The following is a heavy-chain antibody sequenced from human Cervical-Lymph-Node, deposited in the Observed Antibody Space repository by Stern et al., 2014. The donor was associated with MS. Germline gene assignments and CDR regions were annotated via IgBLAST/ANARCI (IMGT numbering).Heavy chain of an antibody. J-gene: IGHJ5*01. CDR3: ARSRSIAPSYNWFDS. CDR1: GGFISSFY. D-gene: IGHD6-13*01. V-gene: IGHV4-59*01. CDR2: IYYSGST. Sequence: QLQLQESGPRLVKPSETLSLTCTVSGGFISSFYWSWLRQSPGKGLEWIGNIYYSGSTKYNPSLRSRVTILVDTSKNQFSLNLTSVIAADTAVYYCARSRSIAPSYNWFDSWGQGTLVTVSS.